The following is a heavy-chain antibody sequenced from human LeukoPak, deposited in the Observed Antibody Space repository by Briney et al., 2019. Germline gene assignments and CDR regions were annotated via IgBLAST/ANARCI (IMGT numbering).Heavy chain of an antibody. CDR1: GDSVNSLDL. Sequence: PSETLSLTCTVSGDSVNSLDLWSWVRQPPGKGLEWIGEMYLSGTTHSNPSVKSRVTISIDKSKNQFFLNLSSVTAADTAVYYCAGLVGRYSSGLYYYYFDYWGQGTLVTVSS. J-gene: IGHJ4*02. CDR2: MYLSGTT. CDR3: AGLVGRYSSGLYYYYFDY. D-gene: IGHD3-22*01. V-gene: IGHV4-4*02.